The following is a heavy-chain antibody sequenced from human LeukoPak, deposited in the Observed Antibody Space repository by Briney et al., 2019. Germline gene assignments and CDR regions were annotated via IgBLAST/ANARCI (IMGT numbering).Heavy chain of an antibody. V-gene: IGHV3-13*01. D-gene: IGHD6-13*01. CDR1: GFTFSSYD. CDR2: IGTAGDT. Sequence: GGSLRLSCAASGFTFSSYDMHWVRQATGKGLEWVSAIGTAGDTYCPGSVKGRFAISRENAKNSLYLQMNSLRAGDTAVYYCARGAAAGGYYYYGMDVWGQGTTVTVSS. CDR3: ARGAAAGGYYYYGMDV. J-gene: IGHJ6*02.